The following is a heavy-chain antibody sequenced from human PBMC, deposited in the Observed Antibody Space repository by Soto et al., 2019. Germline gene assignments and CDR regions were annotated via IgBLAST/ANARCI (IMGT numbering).Heavy chain of an antibody. Sequence: SETLSLTCTVSGGSISSGGYYWSWIRQHPGKGLEWIGYIYYSGSTYYNPSLKSRVTISVDTSKNQFSLKLSSVTAADTAVYYCARAREGWFDPWGQGTLVTASS. J-gene: IGHJ5*02. V-gene: IGHV4-31*03. CDR1: GGSISSGGYY. CDR3: ARAREGWFDP. CDR2: IYYSGST.